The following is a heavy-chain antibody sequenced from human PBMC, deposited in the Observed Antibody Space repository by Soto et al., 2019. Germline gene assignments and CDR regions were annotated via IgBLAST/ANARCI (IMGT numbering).Heavy chain of an antibody. CDR2: ISWNSGSI. CDR1: GFTFDDYA. V-gene: IGHV3-9*01. D-gene: IGHD3-3*01. J-gene: IGHJ6*02. Sequence: GGSLRLSCAASGFTFDDYAMHWVRQAPGKGLEWVSGISWNSGSIGYADSVKGRFTISRDNAKNSLYLQMNSLRAEDTALYYWAKDTIFGVRGMDVWGQGTTVTVSS. CDR3: AKDTIFGVRGMDV.